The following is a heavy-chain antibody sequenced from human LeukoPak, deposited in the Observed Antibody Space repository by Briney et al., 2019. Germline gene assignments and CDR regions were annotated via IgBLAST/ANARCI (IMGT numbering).Heavy chain of an antibody. J-gene: IGHJ4*02. CDR3: ATPSKGYYNFWSGYSFDC. D-gene: IGHD3-3*01. CDR1: GFTFSSYW. V-gene: IGHV3-7*03. Sequence: PGGSLRLSCAASGFTFSSYWMSWVRQAPGKGLEWVANIKQDGSEKYYVDSVKGRFTISRDSSKNTLYLQMNSLRVEDTAVYYCATPSKGYYNFWSGYSFDCWGQGTLVTVSS. CDR2: IKQDGSEK.